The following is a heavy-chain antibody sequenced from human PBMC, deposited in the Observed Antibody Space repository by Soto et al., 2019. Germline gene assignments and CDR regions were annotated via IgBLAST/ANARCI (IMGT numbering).Heavy chain of an antibody. V-gene: IGHV1-3*01. D-gene: IGHD1-26*01. CDR1: GYTFTSYA. CDR2: FNAGNGNT. Sequence: QVQLVQSGAEVKKPGASVKVSCKASGYTFTSYAMHWVRQAPGQRLEWMGWFNAGNGNTKYSQKFQGRVTITRDTSASTAYMELSSVRSKDTAVYYCARDQGELLWVAFNAFDIWGQVTMVTVSS. J-gene: IGHJ3*02. CDR3: ARDQGELLWVAFNAFDI.